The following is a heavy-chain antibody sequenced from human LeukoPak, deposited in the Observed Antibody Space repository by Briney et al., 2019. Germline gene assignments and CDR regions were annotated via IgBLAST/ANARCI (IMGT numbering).Heavy chain of an antibody. CDR1: GFTFIGYW. J-gene: IGHJ3*02. V-gene: IGHV3-7*05. Sequence: GGSLRLSCEASGFTFIGYWMSWGRQAPGKGLEWVANIKQDGSEKYYVDSVKGRFTISRDNAKNSLYLQMNSLRAEDTAVYYCARWGTYSSSWLGAFDIWGQGTMVTVSS. CDR3: ARWGTYSSSWLGAFDI. CDR2: IKQDGSEK. D-gene: IGHD6-13*01.